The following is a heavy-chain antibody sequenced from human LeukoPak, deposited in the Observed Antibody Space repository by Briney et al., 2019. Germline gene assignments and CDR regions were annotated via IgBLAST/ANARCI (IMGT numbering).Heavy chain of an antibody. CDR2: IYYSGST. J-gene: IGHJ4*02. CDR1: GGSISSSNYY. Sequence: SETLSLTCTVSGGSISSSNYYWGWIRQPPGKGLEWIGTIYYSGSTYYNPSLKSRVTISVDTSKNQFSLKLSSVTAADTAVYYCARVLRFLEWSIWDYYFDHWGQGTLVTVSS. CDR3: ARVLRFLEWSIWDYYFDH. V-gene: IGHV4-39*01. D-gene: IGHD3-3*01.